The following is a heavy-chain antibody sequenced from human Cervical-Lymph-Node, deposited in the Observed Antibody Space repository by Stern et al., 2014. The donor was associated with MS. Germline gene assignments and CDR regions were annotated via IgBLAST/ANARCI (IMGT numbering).Heavy chain of an antibody. J-gene: IGHJ4*02. CDR2: INPKTGGR. Sequence: VQLVESGAEVKKPGASVKVSCKASGNTFTGHYMHWVRQAPGQGLEWMGWINPKTGGRNYAQKLQGRVTVTRDTSISTAYMELSSLISDDTAVYYCAKEDLSTSSFDYWGQGTLVTVSS. CDR1: GNTFTGHY. D-gene: IGHD5/OR15-5a*01. V-gene: IGHV1-2*02. CDR3: AKEDLSTSSFDY.